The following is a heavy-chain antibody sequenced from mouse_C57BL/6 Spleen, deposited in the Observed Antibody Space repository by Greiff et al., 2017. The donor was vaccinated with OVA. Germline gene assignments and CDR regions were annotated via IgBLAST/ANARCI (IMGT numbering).Heavy chain of an antibody. V-gene: IGHV1-72*01. CDR1: GDTVTSYW. J-gene: IGHJ2*01. Sequence: QVQLQQPGAELVKPGASVKLSCKASGDTVTSYWMNWVKQRPGRGLEWIGRIDPNSGGTKYNEKFKSKATLTVDKPSSTAYMQLSSLTSEDSAVYYCARGSNYVLYYFDYWGQGTTLTVSS. CDR2: IDPNSGGT. CDR3: ARGSNYVLYYFDY. D-gene: IGHD2-5*01.